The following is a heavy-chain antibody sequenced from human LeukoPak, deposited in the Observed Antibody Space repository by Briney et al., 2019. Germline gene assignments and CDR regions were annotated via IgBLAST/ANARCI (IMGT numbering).Heavy chain of an antibody. Sequence: ASVKVSCKVSGYTFTGYYMHWVRQAPGQGLEWMGRINPNSGGTNYAQKFQGRVTMTRDTSISTAYMELSRLRSDDTAVYYCARGDYYYYYMDVWGKGTTVTVSS. V-gene: IGHV1-2*06. CDR1: GYTFTGYY. CDR3: ARGDYYYYYMDV. J-gene: IGHJ6*03. CDR2: INPNSGGT.